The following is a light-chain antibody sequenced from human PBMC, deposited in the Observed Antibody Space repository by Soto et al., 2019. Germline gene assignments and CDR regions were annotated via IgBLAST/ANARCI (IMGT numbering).Light chain of an antibody. V-gene: IGKV3-20*01. CDR1: QSVSSSY. J-gene: IGKJ1*01. CDR3: QQYGSSRST. Sequence: EIVLTQSPGTLSLSPGERATLSCRASQSVSSSYLAWYQQKPGQAPRLLIYGASSRATGIPDRFSGSGSGTDFTLTIRRLEPEDFAVYYCQQYGSSRSTFGQGTKVEIK. CDR2: GAS.